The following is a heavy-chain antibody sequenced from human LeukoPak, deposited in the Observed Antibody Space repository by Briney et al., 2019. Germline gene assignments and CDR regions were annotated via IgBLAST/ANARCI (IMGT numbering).Heavy chain of an antibody. CDR2: ISYSGGI. D-gene: IGHD3-10*01. CDR1: GGSFSSYY. V-gene: IGHV4-59*05. CDR3: AREAITMVRGVTHFNWFDP. J-gene: IGHJ5*02. Sequence: SETLSLTCTVSGGSFSSYYWSWIRQPPGKGLEWIGGISYSGGIYYNPSLQSRITISEDTSKNQFSLNLRSVTAADTAVYYCAREAITMVRGVTHFNWFDPWGQGTLVTVSS.